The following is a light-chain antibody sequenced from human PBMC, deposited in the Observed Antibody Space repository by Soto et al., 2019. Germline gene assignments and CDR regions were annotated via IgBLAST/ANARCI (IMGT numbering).Light chain of an antibody. CDR2: KAS. CDR1: KRFGSR. J-gene: IGKJ2*01. CDR3: QQYNSFPQT. Sequence: DIQMTQSPSTLSASVGDRVTITCRASKRFGSRLAWYRQKPGKAPKLLIYKASSLESGVPSRFSGSGSGTEFTLTISSLQPDDFATYYCQQYNSFPQTFGQGTKLEIK. V-gene: IGKV1-5*03.